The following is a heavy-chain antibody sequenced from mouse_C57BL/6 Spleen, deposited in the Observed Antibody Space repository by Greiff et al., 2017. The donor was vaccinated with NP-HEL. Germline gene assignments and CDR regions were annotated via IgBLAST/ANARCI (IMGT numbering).Heavy chain of an antibody. Sequence: QVQLKESGPGLVAPSQSLSITCTVSGFSLTSYAISWVRQPPGKGLEWLGVICTGGGTNYNSALKSRLSISKNNSKSQVFLKMNSLQTDDTARYDGARIDTTVVATSPCDYWGQGTTLTVSS. D-gene: IGHD1-1*01. CDR2: ICTGGGT. CDR1: GFSLTSYA. V-gene: IGHV2-9-1*01. CDR3: ARIDTTVVATSPCDY. J-gene: IGHJ2*01.